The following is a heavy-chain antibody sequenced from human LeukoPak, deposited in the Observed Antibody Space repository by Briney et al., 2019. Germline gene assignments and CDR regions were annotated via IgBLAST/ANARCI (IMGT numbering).Heavy chain of an antibody. D-gene: IGHD6-6*01. CDR2: ISSSSSYI. CDR1: GFTFSSYG. V-gene: IGHV3-21*01. J-gene: IGHJ4*02. CDR3: ARDPRIAARKPFDY. Sequence: GRSLRLSCAASGFTFSSYGMHWVRQAPGKGLEWVSSISSSSSYIYYADSVKGRFTISRDNAKNSLYLQMNSLRAEDTAVYYCARDPRIAARKPFDYWGQGTLVTVSS.